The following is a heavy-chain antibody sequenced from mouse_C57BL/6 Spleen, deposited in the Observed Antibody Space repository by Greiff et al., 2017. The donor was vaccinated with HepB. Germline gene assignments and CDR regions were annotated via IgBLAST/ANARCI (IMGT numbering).Heavy chain of an antibody. CDR2: IDPSDSET. CDR1: GYTFTSYW. J-gene: IGHJ3*01. D-gene: IGHD1-2*01. V-gene: IGHV1-52*01. Sequence: QVQLQQPGAELVRPGSSVKLSCKASGYTFTSYWMHWVKQRPIQGLEWIGNIDPSDSETHYNQKFKDKATLTVDKSSSTAYMQLSSLTSEDSAVYYCAREEYYGSWFAYWGQGTLVTVSA. CDR3: AREEYYGSWFAY.